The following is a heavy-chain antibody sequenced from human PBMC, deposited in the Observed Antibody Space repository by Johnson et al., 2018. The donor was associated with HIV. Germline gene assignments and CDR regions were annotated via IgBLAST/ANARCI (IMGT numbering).Heavy chain of an antibody. Sequence: QVQLVESGGGLVKPGGSLRLSCAASGFTFSDYYMSWIRQAPGKGLEWVSGINWNGGSTGYADSVKGRFTISRDNAKNSLYLQMNSLRVEDTAVYYCARDPVSHYYDSSGSLDDAFDIWGQGTMVTVSS. D-gene: IGHD3-22*01. CDR2: INWNGGST. CDR3: ARDPVSHYYDSSGSLDDAFDI. CDR1: GFTFSDYY. J-gene: IGHJ3*02. V-gene: IGHV3-11*04.